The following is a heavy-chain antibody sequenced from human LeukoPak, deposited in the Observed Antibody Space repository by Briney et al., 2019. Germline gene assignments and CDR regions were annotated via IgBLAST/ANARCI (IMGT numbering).Heavy chain of an antibody. CDR2: ITGSGDST. CDR1: GLTLSTYA. J-gene: IGHJ4*02. CDR3: AKRYGYYFDY. V-gene: IGHV3-23*01. D-gene: IGHD1-14*01. Sequence: GGSLRLSCAASGLTLSTYAMSWVRQAPGKGLEWVSVITGSGDSTYYADSVKGRFTISRDNSKNTLYLQMNSLRAEDTAVYYCAKRYGYYFDYWGQGTLVTVSS.